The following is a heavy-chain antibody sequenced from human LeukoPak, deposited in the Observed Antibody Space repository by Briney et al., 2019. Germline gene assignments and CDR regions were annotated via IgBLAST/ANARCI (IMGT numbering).Heavy chain of an antibody. D-gene: IGHD6-19*01. CDR1: GFTFDDYA. Sequence: PGGSLRLSCAASGFTFDDYAMHWVRQAPGKGLEWVSGISWNSGSIGYADSVKGRFTIPRDNAKNSLYLQMNSLRAEDTALYYCAKDGDSSGWYGSTDYWGQGTLVTVSS. CDR2: ISWNSGSI. CDR3: AKDGDSSGWYGSTDY. V-gene: IGHV3-9*01. J-gene: IGHJ4*02.